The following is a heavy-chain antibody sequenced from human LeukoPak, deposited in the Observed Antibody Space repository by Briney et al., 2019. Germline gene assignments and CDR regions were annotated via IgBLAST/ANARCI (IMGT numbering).Heavy chain of an antibody. CDR2: INRSDGST. J-gene: IGHJ4*02. CDR3: AKVLRDYYPFNY. Sequence: GGSLRLSCAASGFPFSSYAMSWVRQAPAKGLAWVSAINRSDGSTYYAASAKGRSPTSTDNTKNTLYLQMNSLRAKDTAVYYCAKVLRDYYPFNYWGQGTLVTVSS. V-gene: IGHV3-23*01. CDR1: GFPFSSYA. D-gene: IGHD3-22*01.